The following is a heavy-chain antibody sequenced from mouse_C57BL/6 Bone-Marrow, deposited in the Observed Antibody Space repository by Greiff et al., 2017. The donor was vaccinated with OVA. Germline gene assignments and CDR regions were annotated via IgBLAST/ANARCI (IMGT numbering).Heavy chain of an antibody. CDR1: GYTFTSYW. Sequence: QVQLQQPGAELVKPGASVKVSCKASGYTFTSYWMHWVKQRPGQGLEWIGRIHPSDSDTNYNQKFKGKATLTVDKSSSTAYMQHSSLTSEDSAVYYCSIHLWLRRGAWFAYWGQGTLVTVSA. CDR2: IHPSDSDT. V-gene: IGHV1-74*01. CDR3: SIHLWLRRGAWFAY. D-gene: IGHD2-2*01. J-gene: IGHJ3*01.